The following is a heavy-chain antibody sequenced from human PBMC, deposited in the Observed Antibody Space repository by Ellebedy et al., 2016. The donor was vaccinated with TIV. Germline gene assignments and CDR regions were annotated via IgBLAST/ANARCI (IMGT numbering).Heavy chain of an antibody. CDR1: GFTFSSYT. D-gene: IGHD1-26*01. Sequence: GESLKISCSASGFTFSSYTMHWVRQAPGKGLEFVSALKSDGGSSYYAESVQGRFTISRDNSKNTLFLQISSLRTDDTAVYYCVKAPTTTTWAPFDYWGQGTLVTVSS. CDR3: VKAPTTTTWAPFDY. CDR2: LKSDGGSS. V-gene: IGHV3-64D*06. J-gene: IGHJ4*02.